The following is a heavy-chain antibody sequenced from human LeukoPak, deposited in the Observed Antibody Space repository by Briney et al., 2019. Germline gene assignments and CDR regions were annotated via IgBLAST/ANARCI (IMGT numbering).Heavy chain of an antibody. V-gene: IGHV4-38-2*02. J-gene: IGHJ5*02. CDR3: ARGRTSFYYGPFDP. CDR1: NYSISNSLY. Sequence: KPSEPLSLTCSGSNYSISNSLYWGWLRQPPGKGLEWIGEMNHSGGTNYNPSLKSRATMSVDTSKNQVSLKVTSVTAADTAVYFCARGRTSFYYGPFDPWGQGTQVTVSS. CDR2: MNHSGGT. D-gene: IGHD3-10*01.